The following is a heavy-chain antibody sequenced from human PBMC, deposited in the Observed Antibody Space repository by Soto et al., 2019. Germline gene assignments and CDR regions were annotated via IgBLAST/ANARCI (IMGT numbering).Heavy chain of an antibody. CDR1: GYTFTSYY. Sequence: ASVKVSCKASGYTFTSYYMHWVRQAPGQGLEWMGIINPSGGSTSYAQKFQGRVTMTRDTSTSTAYMELRSLRSDDTAVYYCARALYCSSTSCYSPRPYYFDYWGQGTLVTVSS. CDR2: INPSGGST. V-gene: IGHV1-46*01. D-gene: IGHD2-2*02. CDR3: ARALYCSSTSCYSPRPYYFDY. J-gene: IGHJ4*02.